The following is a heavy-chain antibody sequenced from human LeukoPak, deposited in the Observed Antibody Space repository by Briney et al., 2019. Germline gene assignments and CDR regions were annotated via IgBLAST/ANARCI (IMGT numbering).Heavy chain of an antibody. CDR3: ARDQWQWLGHFDY. D-gene: IGHD6-19*01. J-gene: IGHJ4*02. CDR1: GFSFSNYW. Sequence: PGGSLRLSCAASGFSFSNYWMSWVRQAPGKGLEWVANIKQDGSEKYYVDSVKGRFTISRDNAKNSLFLQMNSLRAEDTAAYYCARDQWQWLGHFDYWGQGTLVTVSS. V-gene: IGHV3-7*04. CDR2: IKQDGSEK.